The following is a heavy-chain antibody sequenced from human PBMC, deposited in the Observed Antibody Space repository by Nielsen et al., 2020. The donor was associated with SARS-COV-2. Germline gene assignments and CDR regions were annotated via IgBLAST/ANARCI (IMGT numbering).Heavy chain of an antibody. CDR2: ISYDGSNK. J-gene: IGHJ6*02. Sequence: GESLKISCAASGFTFSSYAMHWVRQAPGKGLEWVAVISYDGSNKYYADSVKGRFTISRDNSKNTLYLQMNSLRAEDTAVYYCANLVTSPNYGMDVWGQGTTVTVSS. CDR3: ANLVTSPNYGMDV. D-gene: IGHD3-9*01. V-gene: IGHV3-30-3*01. CDR1: GFTFSSYA.